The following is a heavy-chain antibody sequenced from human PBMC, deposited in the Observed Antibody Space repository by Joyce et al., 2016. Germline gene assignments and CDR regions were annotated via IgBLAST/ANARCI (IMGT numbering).Heavy chain of an antibody. J-gene: IGHJ4*02. CDR2: SNPEKAKT. CDR3: AADSHDYWSGYDC. CDR1: GYNLADLP. V-gene: IGHV1-24*01. D-gene: IGHD3-3*01. Sequence: QIRLVQSGAEMKKPGASVKVSCKVSGYNLADLPMQWVRQPHGKGLEWRGGSNPEKAKTIYAENLQGRVTMTEDTSTDTAYLELRGLRSEDTAIYYCAADSHDYWSGYDCWGQGTLVTVTS.